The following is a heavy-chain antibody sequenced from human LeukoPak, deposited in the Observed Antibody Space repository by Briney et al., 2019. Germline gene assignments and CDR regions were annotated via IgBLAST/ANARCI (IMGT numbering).Heavy chain of an antibody. D-gene: IGHD6-19*01. V-gene: IGHV3-23*01. CDR2: FSGSISKT. J-gene: IGHJ4*02. Sequence: GGSLRLSCAVSGFTVSNNYMSWVRQAPGKGLEWVSAFSGSISKTYYANSVKGRFTISRDNSKNTLYLQMSSLRAEDTALYYCAKQRAGSAWFTLDYWGPGTLVTVSS. CDR1: GFTVSNNY. CDR3: AKQRAGSAWFTLDY.